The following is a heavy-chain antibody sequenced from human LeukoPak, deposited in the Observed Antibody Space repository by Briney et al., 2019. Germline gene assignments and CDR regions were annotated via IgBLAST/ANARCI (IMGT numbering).Heavy chain of an antibody. D-gene: IGHD4-17*01. CDR1: GGSISSYY. CDR2: IYTSGST. J-gene: IGHJ4*02. V-gene: IGHV4-4*07. CDR3: ARGPPDYGDYYFDY. Sequence: SETLSLTCTVSGGSISSYYWSWIRQPAGKGLEWIGRIYTSGSTNYNPSLKSRVTMSVDTSKNQFSLKLSSVTAADTAVYYCARGPPDYGDYYFDYWGQGTLVTVSS.